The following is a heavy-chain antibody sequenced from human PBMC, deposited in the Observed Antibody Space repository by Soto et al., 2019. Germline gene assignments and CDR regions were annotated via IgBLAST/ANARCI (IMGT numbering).Heavy chain of an antibody. D-gene: IGHD1-26*01. CDR1: GGTFSSYT. CDR2: IIPILGIA. J-gene: IGHJ5*02. Sequence: SVKVSCKASGGTFSSYTISWVRQAPGQGLEWMGRIIPILGIANYAQKFQGRVTITADKSTSTAYMELSSLRSEDTAVYYCAGAIEGPTKWFDPWGQGTLVTVSS. V-gene: IGHV1-69*02. CDR3: AGAIEGPTKWFDP.